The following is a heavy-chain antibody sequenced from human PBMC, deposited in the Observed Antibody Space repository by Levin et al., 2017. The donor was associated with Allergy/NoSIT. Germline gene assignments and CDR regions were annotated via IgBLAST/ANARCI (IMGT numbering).Heavy chain of an antibody. V-gene: IGHV3-23*01. D-gene: IGHD6-13*01. CDR2: ISGSGGST. Sequence: GESLKISCAASGFTFSSYAMSWVRQAPGKGLEWVSAISGSGGSTYYADSVKGRFTISRDNSKNTLYLQMNSLRAEDTAVYYCAKSAPSSSWSHRFFIYYYGMDVWGQGTTVTVSS. CDR3: AKSAPSSSWSHRFFIYYYGMDV. CDR1: GFTFSSYA. J-gene: IGHJ6*02.